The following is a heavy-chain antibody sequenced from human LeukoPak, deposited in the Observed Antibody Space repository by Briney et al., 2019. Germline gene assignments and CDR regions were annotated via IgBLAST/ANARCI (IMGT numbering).Heavy chain of an antibody. CDR2: ISAYSGNT. D-gene: IGHD6-13*01. V-gene: IGHV1-18*01. J-gene: IGHJ4*02. CDR3: ARDGMSGSWYDY. CDR1: GYTFTSYD. Sequence: ASVKVSCKASGYTFTSYDINWVRQATGQGLEWMGWISAYSGNTNYAQKLQGRVTMTTDTSTSTAYMELRSLRSDDTAVYYCARDGMSGSWYDYWGQGTLVTVSS.